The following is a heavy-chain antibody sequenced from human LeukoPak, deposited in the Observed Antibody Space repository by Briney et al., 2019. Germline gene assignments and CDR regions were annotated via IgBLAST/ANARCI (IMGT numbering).Heavy chain of an antibody. CDR2: IYPGDSDT. CDR3: ARLMGYYGSGSYYFSPWMDY. J-gene: IGHJ4*02. Sequence: GESLKISCKGSGYSFTSYWIGWVRQMPGKGLEWMGIIYPGDSDTRYSPSFQGQVTISADKSISTAYLQWSSLKASDTAMYYCARLMGYYGSGSYYFSPWMDYWGQGTLVTLSS. CDR1: GYSFTSYW. V-gene: IGHV5-51*01. D-gene: IGHD3-10*01.